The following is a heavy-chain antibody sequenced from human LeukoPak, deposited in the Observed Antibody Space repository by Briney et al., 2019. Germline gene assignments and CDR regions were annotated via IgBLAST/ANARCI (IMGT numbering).Heavy chain of an antibody. D-gene: IGHD2-21*01. J-gene: IGHJ4*02. CDR3: ARDSIFATRPDEYYFDY. V-gene: IGHV4-31*03. Sequence: KPSQTLSLTCTVSGGSISSGGYYWSWIRQHPGKGLEWIGYIYYSGSTYYNPSLKSRVTISVDTSKNQFSLKLSSVTAADTAVYYCARDSIFATRPDEYYFDYWGQGTLVTVSS. CDR2: IYYSGST. CDR1: GGSISSGGYY.